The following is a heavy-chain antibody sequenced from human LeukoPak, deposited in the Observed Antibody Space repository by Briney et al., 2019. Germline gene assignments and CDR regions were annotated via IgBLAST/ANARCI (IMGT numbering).Heavy chain of an antibody. V-gene: IGHV3-9*01. D-gene: IGHD4-17*01. J-gene: IGHJ3*02. CDR3: AKGDYGDYAFDI. CDR2: ISWNSRSI. Sequence: PGRSLRLSCAASGFTFDDYAMHWVRHAPGKGLEWVSGISWNSRSIGYADSVKGRFTISRDNAKNSLYLQMNSLRAEDTALYYCAKGDYGDYAFDIWGQGTMVSVSS. CDR1: GFTFDDYA.